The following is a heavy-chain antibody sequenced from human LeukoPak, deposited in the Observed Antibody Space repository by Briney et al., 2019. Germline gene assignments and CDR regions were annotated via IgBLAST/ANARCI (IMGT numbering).Heavy chain of an antibody. V-gene: IGHV3-53*01. CDR3: VRGGYRGFDYEY. D-gene: IGHD5-12*01. CDR1: GITVSGNY. Sequence: GGSLRLSCAASGITVSGNYMSWVRQAPGKGLEWVSLIYSGGTTYYADSVKGRFTISRDNSKNTLYLQMNSLRAEDTAVYYCVRGGYRGFDYEYWGQGTLVTVSS. CDR2: IYSGGTT. J-gene: IGHJ4*02.